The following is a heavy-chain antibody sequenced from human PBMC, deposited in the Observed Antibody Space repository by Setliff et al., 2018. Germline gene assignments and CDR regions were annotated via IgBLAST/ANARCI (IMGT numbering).Heavy chain of an antibody. Sequence: SETLSLTCTVSGDSINTPTYHWGWVRQPPGKGLEWIGLIYYTGITYYNPSLKIRVTISEDMSENQISLKLNPVTAADTAVYYCVRTFNGSPADRWGQGTLVTVS. J-gene: IGHJ5*02. V-gene: IGHV4-39*01. CDR2: IYYTGIT. CDR1: GDSINTPTYH. CDR3: VRTFNGSPADR. D-gene: IGHD2-2*01.